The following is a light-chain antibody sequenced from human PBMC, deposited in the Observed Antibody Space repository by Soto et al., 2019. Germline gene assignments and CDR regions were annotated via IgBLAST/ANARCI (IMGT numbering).Light chain of an antibody. CDR1: QSISSS. Sequence: IVMTHSPAALSVSPGERATLSCRASQSISSSLAWYQQKPGQAPRLLIYGASTRATGIPARFSGSGSGTEFTLTISSLQSEDFAVYYCQQYNNWRTFGQGTKVDIK. V-gene: IGKV3-15*01. CDR2: GAS. CDR3: QQYNNWRT. J-gene: IGKJ1*01.